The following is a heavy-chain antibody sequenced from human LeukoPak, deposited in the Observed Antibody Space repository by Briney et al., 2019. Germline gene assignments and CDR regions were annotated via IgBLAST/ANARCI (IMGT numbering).Heavy chain of an antibody. CDR3: AREVRSSFGVVIMYYFDY. CDR2: IYYSGST. Sequence: SETLSLTCTVSGGSISSYYWSWIRQPPGKGLEWIGYIYYSGSTNYNPSLKSRVTISVDTSKNQFSLKLSSVTAADTAVYYCAREVRSSFGVVIMYYFDYWGQGTLVTVSS. V-gene: IGHV4-59*01. J-gene: IGHJ4*02. CDR1: GGSISSYY. D-gene: IGHD3-3*01.